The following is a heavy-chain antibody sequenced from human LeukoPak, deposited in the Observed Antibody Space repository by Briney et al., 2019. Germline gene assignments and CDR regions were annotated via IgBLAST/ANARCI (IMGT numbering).Heavy chain of an antibody. CDR1: GFTFSSYW. J-gene: IGHJ4*02. D-gene: IGHD3-16*02. CDR3: ARDFGYHPDY. Sequence: GGSTRLSCAASGFTFSSYWMSWVRQAPGKGLEWVANIKQDGSEKYYVDSVKGRFTISRDNAKNTLYLQMISLRTEDTAVYYCARDFGYHPDYWGQGTLVTVSS. V-gene: IGHV3-7*01. CDR2: IKQDGSEK.